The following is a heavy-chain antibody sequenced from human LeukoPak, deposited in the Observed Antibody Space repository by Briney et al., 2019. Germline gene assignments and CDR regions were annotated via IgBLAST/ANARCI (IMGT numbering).Heavy chain of an antibody. Sequence: QPGGSLRLSCAASGFILRSYAMSWVRQAPGKGLEWVSAISGSGGSTYYADSVRGRFTISRENSKTALYVQMNSLRVEDTALYYCAKGSIAAHDAKTTLDYWGQGTLVTVSS. D-gene: IGHD6-13*01. CDR3: AKGSIAAHDAKTTLDY. J-gene: IGHJ4*02. CDR2: ISGSGGST. V-gene: IGHV3-23*01. CDR1: GFILRSYA.